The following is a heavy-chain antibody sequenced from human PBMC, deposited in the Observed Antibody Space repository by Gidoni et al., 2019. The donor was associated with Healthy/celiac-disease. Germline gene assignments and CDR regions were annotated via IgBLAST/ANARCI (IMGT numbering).Heavy chain of an antibody. D-gene: IGHD3-10*01. CDR1: GYTFTSYA. CDR2: INAGNGNT. Sequence: QVQLVQSGAEVKKPGASVKVSCKASGYTFTSYAMHWVRQAPGQRLEWMGWINAGNGNTKYSRKFQGRVTITRDTSASTAYMELSSLRSEDTAVYYCARVAHYYGSGSYYNHYDYWGQGTLVTVSS. J-gene: IGHJ4*02. V-gene: IGHV1-3*01. CDR3: ARVAHYYGSGSYYNHYDY.